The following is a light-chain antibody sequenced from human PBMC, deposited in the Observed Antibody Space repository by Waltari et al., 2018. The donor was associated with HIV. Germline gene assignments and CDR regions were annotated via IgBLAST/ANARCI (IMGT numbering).Light chain of an antibody. CDR1: SSAVGGSNY. CDR3: SSYTSSSTLV. CDR2: EVS. V-gene: IGLV2-14*01. Sequence: QSALTQPASVSGSPGQSTTISCTGTSSAVGGSNYVSGYKQHPGKAPKLMIYEVSNRPSGFSKRLSGSKSGNTASLTISGLQAEDEADYYCSSYTSSSTLVFGTGTKVTVL. J-gene: IGLJ1*01.